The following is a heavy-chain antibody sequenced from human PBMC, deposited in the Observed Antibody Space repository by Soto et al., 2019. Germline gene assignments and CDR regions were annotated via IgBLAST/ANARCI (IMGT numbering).Heavy chain of an antibody. Sequence: SETLSLTCAVYGGSFSGYYWSWIRQPPGKGLEWIGEINHSGSTNYNPSLKSRVTISVDTSKNQFSLKLSSVTAADTAVYYCARVTTGTTPTYIDYWGQGTLVTVSS. CDR1: GGSFSGYY. V-gene: IGHV4-34*01. CDR3: ARVTTGTTPTYIDY. J-gene: IGHJ4*02. D-gene: IGHD1-7*01. CDR2: INHSGST.